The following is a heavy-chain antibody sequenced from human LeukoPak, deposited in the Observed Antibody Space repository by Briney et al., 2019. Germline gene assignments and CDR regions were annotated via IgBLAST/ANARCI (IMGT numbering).Heavy chain of an antibody. CDR3: ARDLKVTGTDGAYHYYGMDV. CDR2: INSDGSSA. D-gene: IGHD2-21*02. CDR1: GFTFSYYW. Sequence: PGGSLRLSCAASGFTFSYYWMHWVRQAPGKGLVWVSRINSDGSSASYADSVKGRFTISRDNAKNTLYLQMSSLRAEDTAVYYCARDLKVTGTDGAYHYYGMDVWGHGTTVAVSS. J-gene: IGHJ6*02. V-gene: IGHV3-74*01.